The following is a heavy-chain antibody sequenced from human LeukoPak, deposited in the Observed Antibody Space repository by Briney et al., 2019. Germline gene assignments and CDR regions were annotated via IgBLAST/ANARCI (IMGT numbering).Heavy chain of an antibody. CDR1: GFIFSSYG. V-gene: IGHV3-30*18. D-gene: IGHD4-4*01. CDR3: SKATPPRDGSNPDY. Sequence: HPGGSLRLSCAASGFIFSSYGMHWVRQAPGKGLEWVAVISYDGRNKYYADSVKGRFTISRDNSKNTLYLQMNSLRAEDAAVYYCSKATPPRDGSNPDYWGQGTLVTVSS. J-gene: IGHJ4*02. CDR2: ISYDGRNK.